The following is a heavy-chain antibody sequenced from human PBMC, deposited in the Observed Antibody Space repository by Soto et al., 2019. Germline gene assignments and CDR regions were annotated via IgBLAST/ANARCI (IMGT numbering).Heavy chain of an antibody. D-gene: IGHD7-27*01. V-gene: IGHV3-74*01. CDR3: ARVGNWAGAYYYMDV. CDR2: INNDGDTT. Sequence: EVQLVESGGGLVQPGGSLRLSCAASGFTFSNYWMVWVRQTPGKGPVWVSRINNDGDTTNYVDSVRGRFAISRDNPKNTLYLQMNSLRAEDTAVYYCARVGNWAGAYYYMDVWGKGTTVTVSS. J-gene: IGHJ6*03. CDR1: GFTFSNYW.